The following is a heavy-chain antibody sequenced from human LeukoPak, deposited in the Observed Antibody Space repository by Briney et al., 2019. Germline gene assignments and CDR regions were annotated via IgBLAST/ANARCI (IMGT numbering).Heavy chain of an antibody. V-gene: IGHV3-30-3*01. J-gene: IGHJ4*02. Sequence: GRSLRLSCAASGFTFSSYAMHWVRQAPGKGLEWVAVISYDGSNKYYADSVKGRFTISRDNAKNSLYLQMNSLRAEDTAVYYCARDQRWLQFRETDYWGQGTLVTVSS. CDR1: GFTFSSYA. D-gene: IGHD5-24*01. CDR2: ISYDGSNK. CDR3: ARDQRWLQFRETDY.